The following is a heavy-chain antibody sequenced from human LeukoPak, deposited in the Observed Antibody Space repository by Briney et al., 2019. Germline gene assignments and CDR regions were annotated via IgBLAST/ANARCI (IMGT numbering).Heavy chain of an antibody. D-gene: IGHD2-2*01. Sequence: ASVKVSCKVSGYTLTELSMHWVRQAPGKGLGWMGGFDPEDGETIYAQKFQGRVTMTEDTSTDTAYMELSSLRSEDTAVYYCATGVVPAAPIDYYFDYWGQGTLVTVSS. CDR2: FDPEDGET. J-gene: IGHJ4*02. V-gene: IGHV1-24*01. CDR1: GYTLTELS. CDR3: ATGVVPAAPIDYYFDY.